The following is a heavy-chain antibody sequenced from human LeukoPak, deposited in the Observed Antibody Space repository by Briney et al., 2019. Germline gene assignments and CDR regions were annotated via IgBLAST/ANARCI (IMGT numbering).Heavy chain of an antibody. CDR2: ISGSGGST. J-gene: IGHJ5*02. V-gene: IGHV3-23*01. Sequence: PGGSLRLSCAASEFTFSSYSMNWVRQAPEKGLEWVSAISGSGGSTYYADSVKGRFTISRDNSKNTLYLQMNSLRAEDTAVYYCAKAEDYGDYPNWFDPWGQGTLVTVSS. CDR1: EFTFSSYS. CDR3: AKAEDYGDYPNWFDP. D-gene: IGHD4-17*01.